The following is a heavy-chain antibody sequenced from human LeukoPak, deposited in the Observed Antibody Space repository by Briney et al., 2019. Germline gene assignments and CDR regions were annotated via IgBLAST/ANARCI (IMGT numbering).Heavy chain of an antibody. D-gene: IGHD3-10*01. CDR2: IYYSGST. CDR1: GGSISSGDYY. CDR3: ARASSGSGYYYYGMDV. V-gene: IGHV4-30-4*01. Sequence: SQTLSLTCTVSGGSISSGDYYWSWIRQPPGKGLEWIGYIYYSGSTYYNPSLKSRVTISVDTSKSQFSLKLSSVTAADTAVYYCARASSGSGYYYYGMDVWGKGTTVTVSS. J-gene: IGHJ6*04.